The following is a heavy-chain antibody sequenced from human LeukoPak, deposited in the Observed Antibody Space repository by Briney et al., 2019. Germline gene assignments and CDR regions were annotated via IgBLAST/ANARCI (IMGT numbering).Heavy chain of an antibody. Sequence: ASVKVSCKASGYTFTGYYMHWVRQAPGQGLEWMGWINPNSGGTNYAQKFQGRVTMTRDTSISTAYMELSRLRSDDTAVYYCARVRVYNWDTGAFDIWGQGTMVTVSS. CDR3: ARVRVYNWDTGAFDI. CDR2: INPNSGGT. J-gene: IGHJ3*02. D-gene: IGHD1/OR15-1a*01. CDR1: GYTFTGYY. V-gene: IGHV1-2*02.